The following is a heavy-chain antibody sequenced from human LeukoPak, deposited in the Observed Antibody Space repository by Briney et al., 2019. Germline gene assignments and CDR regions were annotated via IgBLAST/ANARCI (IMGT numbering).Heavy chain of an antibody. J-gene: IGHJ4*02. Sequence: PSETLSLSCTVSGGSISSYYWSWIRQPPGKELQWIGYIHSTGTTKFNPSLESRVTKSVDTSKNQFSLKLSSVTAADTAVYYCARHARRDAYNPNDYWGQGTLVTVSS. CDR1: GGSISSYY. CDR3: ARHARRDAYNPNDY. D-gene: IGHD5-24*01. CDR2: IHSTGTT. V-gene: IGHV4-4*09.